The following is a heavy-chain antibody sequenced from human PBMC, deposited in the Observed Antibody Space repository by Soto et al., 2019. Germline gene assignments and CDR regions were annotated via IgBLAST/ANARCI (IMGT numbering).Heavy chain of an antibody. Sequence: QVQLQESGPGLVKPSETLSLTCTVSGGSISSYYWSWIRQPPGKGLEWIGYIYYSGSTNYNPSLKSGVTQSVDTSQNPFPLKLGSVTAADTAVYFCAGAHGSRGGGAFDIWGQGTMVTVSS. V-gene: IGHV4-59*01. CDR3: AGAHGSRGGGAFDI. CDR1: GGSISSYY. CDR2: IYYSGST. D-gene: IGHD1-1*01. J-gene: IGHJ3*02.